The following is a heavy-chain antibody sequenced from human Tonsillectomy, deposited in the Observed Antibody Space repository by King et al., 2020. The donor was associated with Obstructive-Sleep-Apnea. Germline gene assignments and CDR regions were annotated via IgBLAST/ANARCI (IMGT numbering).Heavy chain of an antibody. CDR3: ARGWWSDDFWSGYHAFDV. Sequence: VQLVESGGGLVQPGGSLRLSCAASGFTVSTNYMNWVRQAPGKGLEWVSLIHSADTYYADSVRGRITISRDNSKNTLYLQMNGLRVEDTAVYYCARGWWSDDFWSGYHAFDVWGQGTMVTVSS. CDR1: GFTVSTNY. J-gene: IGHJ3*01. V-gene: IGHV3-53*04. D-gene: IGHD3-3*01. CDR2: IHSADT.